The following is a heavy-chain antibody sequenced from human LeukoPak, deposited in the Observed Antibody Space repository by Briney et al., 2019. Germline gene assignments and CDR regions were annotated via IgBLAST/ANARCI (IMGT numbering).Heavy chain of an antibody. CDR1: GGTFSSYA. CDR2: IIPILGIA. D-gene: IGHD6-13*01. J-gene: IGHJ4*02. CDR3: AREPGYSSSPRYYFDY. Sequence: GASVKVSCKASGGTFSSYAISWVRQAPGQGLEWMGRIIPILGIANYAQKFQGRVTITAEKSTSTAYMELSSLRSEDTAVYYCAREPGYSSSPRYYFDYWGQGTLVTVSS. V-gene: IGHV1-69*04.